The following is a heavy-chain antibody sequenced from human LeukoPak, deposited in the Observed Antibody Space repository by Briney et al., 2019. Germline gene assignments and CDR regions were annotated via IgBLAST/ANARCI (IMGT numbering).Heavy chain of an antibody. CDR3: ARTWAYSDSTYRDY. CDR2: IYHSGST. D-gene: IGHD3-16*01. Sequence: SETLSLTCTISGGSISSNNHYWGWIRQTPGKGLEWIGSIYHSGSTYDNPSFKSRVTISVDTSKNQFSLKMVSVTAADSALYYCARTWAYSDSTYRDYWGQGTLVTVSS. CDR1: GGSISSNNHY. J-gene: IGHJ4*02. V-gene: IGHV4-39*01.